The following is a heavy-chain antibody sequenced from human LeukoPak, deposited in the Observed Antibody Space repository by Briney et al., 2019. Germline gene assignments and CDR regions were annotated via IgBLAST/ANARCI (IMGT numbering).Heavy chain of an antibody. CDR3: VRARDMAFDI. Sequence: SETLSLTCTVSGGSISGYYWSWIRQPPGEALVWIGNIYDNGITIHNPSLKSRVTISLDTSNQFSLRLRSVTAADTAVYYCVRARDMAFDIWGQGTMVTVSS. CDR2: IYDNGIT. CDR1: GGSISGYY. J-gene: IGHJ3*02. V-gene: IGHV4-59*01. D-gene: IGHD2-21*02.